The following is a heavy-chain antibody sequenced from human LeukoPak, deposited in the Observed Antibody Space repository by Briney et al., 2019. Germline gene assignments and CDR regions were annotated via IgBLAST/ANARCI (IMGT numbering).Heavy chain of an antibody. CDR3: ATPNGAAAGRKDAFDI. D-gene: IGHD6-13*01. Sequence: GGSLRLSCVASGFTFSSYSMNWVRQAPGKGLEWVSSISSSSSYIYYADSVKGRFTISRDNAKNSLYLQMNSLRAEDTAVCYCATPNGAAAGRKDAFDIWGQGTMVTVSS. CDR2: ISSSSSYI. CDR1: GFTFSSYS. J-gene: IGHJ3*02. V-gene: IGHV3-21*01.